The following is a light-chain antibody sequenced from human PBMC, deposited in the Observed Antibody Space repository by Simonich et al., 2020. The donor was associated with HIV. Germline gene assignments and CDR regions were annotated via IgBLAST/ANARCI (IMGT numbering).Light chain of an antibody. V-gene: IGKV3D-15*01. CDR3: QQYNNWLRT. CDR1: QSVSSSY. CDR2: GAS. J-gene: IGKJ1*01. Sequence: EIVLTQSPGTLSVSPGERATLSCRASQSVSSSYLAWYQQKPGQAPRLLIYGASSRATGIPDRFSGSGSGTEFTLTISNMQSEDFAVYYCQQYNNWLRTFGQGTKVDIK.